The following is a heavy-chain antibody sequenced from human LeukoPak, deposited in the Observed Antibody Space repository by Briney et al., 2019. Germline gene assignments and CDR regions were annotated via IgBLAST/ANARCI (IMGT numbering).Heavy chain of an antibody. CDR3: ARDRRRGYSSGWYPDY. J-gene: IGHJ4*02. CDR2: INTNTGNP. V-gene: IGHV7-4-1*02. CDR1: GYTFTSYA. Sequence: GASVKVSCKASGYTFTSYAMNWVRQAPGQGLEWMGWINTNTGNPTYAQGFTGRFVFSLDTSVSTAYLQISSLKAEDTAVYYCARDRRRGYSSGWYPDYWGQGTLVTVSS. D-gene: IGHD6-19*01.